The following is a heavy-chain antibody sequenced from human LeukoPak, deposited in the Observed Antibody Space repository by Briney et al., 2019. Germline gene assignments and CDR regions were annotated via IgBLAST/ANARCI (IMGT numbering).Heavy chain of an antibody. D-gene: IGHD3-3*02. Sequence: SGGSLRLSCAVSGFTFRTYWMSWVRQAPGKGLEWVSNIKQDGSEKYYEDSVKGRFTISRDNAKNSLYLQMNSLRAEDTAVYFCARESSAFLERLPFEPWGQGTLVTVSS. V-gene: IGHV3-7*01. CDR3: ARESSAFLERLPFEP. CDR2: IKQDGSEK. CDR1: GFTFRTYW. J-gene: IGHJ5*02.